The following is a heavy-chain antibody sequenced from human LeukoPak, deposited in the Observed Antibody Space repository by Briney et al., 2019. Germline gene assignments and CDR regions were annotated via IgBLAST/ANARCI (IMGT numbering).Heavy chain of an antibody. V-gene: IGHV1-2*06. D-gene: IGHD6-19*01. Sequence: ASVKVSCKASGYTFTSYYMHWVRQAPGQGLEWMGRINPNSGGTNYAQKFQGRVTMTRDTSISTAYMELSRLRSDDTAVYYCARGGYSSGWYDNFDYWGRGTLVTVSS. CDR3: ARGGYSSGWYDNFDY. J-gene: IGHJ4*02. CDR2: INPNSGGT. CDR1: GYTFTSYY.